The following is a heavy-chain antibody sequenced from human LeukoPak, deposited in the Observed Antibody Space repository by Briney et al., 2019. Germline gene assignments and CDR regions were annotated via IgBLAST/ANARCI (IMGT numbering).Heavy chain of an antibody. CDR3: ARGMGYSYGLD. D-gene: IGHD5-18*01. CDR1: GFTVSSNY. CDR2: IYSGGST. J-gene: IGHJ4*02. V-gene: IGHV3-53*04. Sequence: GGSLRLSCAASGFTVSSNYMSWVRQAPGKGLEWVSVIYSGGSTYYADSVKGRFTISRHNSKNTLYLQMNSLRAKDTAVYYCARGMGYSYGLDWGQGTLVTVSS.